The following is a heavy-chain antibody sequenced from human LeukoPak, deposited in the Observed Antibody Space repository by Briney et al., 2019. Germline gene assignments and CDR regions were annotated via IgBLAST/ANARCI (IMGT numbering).Heavy chain of an antibody. CDR3: ARDRAYGDYAA. Sequence: GGSLRLSCAASGLTVSSNYMSWVRQAPGKGLEWISIIYSRDNTDYADSVRGRFIISRDNSKNTVYLQMNSLRVDDTAVYYCARDRAYGDYAAWGQGTLVTVSS. CDR2: IYSRDNT. CDR1: GLTVSSNY. J-gene: IGHJ5*02. V-gene: IGHV3-53*01. D-gene: IGHD4-17*01.